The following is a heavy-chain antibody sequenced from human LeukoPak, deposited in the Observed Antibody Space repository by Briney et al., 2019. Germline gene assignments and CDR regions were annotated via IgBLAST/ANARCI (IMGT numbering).Heavy chain of an antibody. CDR3: ARDSSGFDY. V-gene: IGHV5-51*01. Sequence: GGSLKISFKGSGYGFTTYWIGWVRQMPGKGLEWMGIINPDDSDTRYSPSFQGQVTISADRSISTAYLQWSSLSASDTAMYYCARDSSGFDYWGQGTRVTVSS. D-gene: IGHD6-19*01. CDR2: INPDDSDT. J-gene: IGHJ4*02. CDR1: GYGFTTYW.